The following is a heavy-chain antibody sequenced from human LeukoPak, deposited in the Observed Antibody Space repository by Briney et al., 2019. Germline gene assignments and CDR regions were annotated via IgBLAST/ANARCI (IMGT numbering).Heavy chain of an antibody. D-gene: IGHD6-19*01. CDR3: AREPPQDSSGEFDY. CDR1: GYTLTGYY. Sequence: ASVKVSCKASGYTLTGYYMHWVRQAPGQGLEWMGWINPYSGGTNHAQKFQGRVTMTRDTSISTAYMELSRLRSDDTAVYYCAREPPQDSSGEFDYWGQGTLVTVSS. V-gene: IGHV1-2*02. CDR2: INPYSGGT. J-gene: IGHJ4*02.